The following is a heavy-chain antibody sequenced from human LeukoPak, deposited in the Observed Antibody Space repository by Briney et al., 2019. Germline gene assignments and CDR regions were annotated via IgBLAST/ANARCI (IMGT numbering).Heavy chain of an antibody. J-gene: IGHJ3*02. CDR2: IIPILGIA. CDR1: GGTFSSYA. Sequence: GASVKVSCKASGGTFSSYAISWVRQAPGQGLEGMGRIIPILGIANYAQKFQGRVTITADKSTSTAYMELSSLRSEDTAVYYCADSRDGYMYAFDIWGQGTMVTVSS. CDR3: ADSRDGYMYAFDI. D-gene: IGHD5-24*01. V-gene: IGHV1-69*04.